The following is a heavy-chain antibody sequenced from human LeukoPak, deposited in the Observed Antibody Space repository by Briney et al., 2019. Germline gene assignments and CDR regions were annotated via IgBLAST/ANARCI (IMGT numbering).Heavy chain of an antibody. Sequence: GGSLRLSCAASGFTFSDYYMSWIRQAPGKGLEWVSYSSGSSIYYADFVKGRFTISRDNSKNTLYLQMNSLRAEDTAAYYCAKDQTLDYWGQGTLVTVSS. J-gene: IGHJ4*02. V-gene: IGHV3-11*04. CDR1: GFTFSDYY. CDR2: SSGSSI. CDR3: AKDQTLDY.